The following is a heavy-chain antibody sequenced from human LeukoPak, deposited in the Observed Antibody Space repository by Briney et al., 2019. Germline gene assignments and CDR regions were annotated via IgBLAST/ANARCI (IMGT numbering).Heavy chain of an antibody. D-gene: IGHD3-10*01. CDR1: GFTFNSYW. V-gene: IGHV3-7*01. CDR2: IDPDGSEK. J-gene: IGHJ4*02. CDR3: ARIYYFGDNNWRYFDN. Sequence: GGSLRLSCTASGFTFNSYWMSWVRQAPGKGLEWVANIDPDGSEKQYGDSVKGRFTTSGDNAKNSLYLQMNSLRAEDTAIYYCARIYYFGDNNWRYFDNWGQGTLVTVSS.